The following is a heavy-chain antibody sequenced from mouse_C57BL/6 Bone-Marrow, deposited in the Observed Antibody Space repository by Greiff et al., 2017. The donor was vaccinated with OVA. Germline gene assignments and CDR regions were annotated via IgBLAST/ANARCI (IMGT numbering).Heavy chain of an antibody. J-gene: IGHJ3*01. V-gene: IGHV1-54*01. D-gene: IGHD1-1*01. Sequence: VQLQQSGAELVRPGTSVKVSCKASGYAFTNYLIDWVKQRPGQGLEWVGVINPGSGGTNYNEKVKGKATLTADKSSSTAYRQLSSLTSGDAAVYFCARSRYYYGSSGFAYWGQGTLVTVSA. CDR1: GYAFTNYL. CDR2: INPGSGGT. CDR3: ARSRYYYGSSGFAY.